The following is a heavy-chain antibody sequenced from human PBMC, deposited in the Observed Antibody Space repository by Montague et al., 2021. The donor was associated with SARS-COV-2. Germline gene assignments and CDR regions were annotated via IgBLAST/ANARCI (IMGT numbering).Heavy chain of an antibody. CDR1: GGSITESS. CDR3: ARVNKGYYQYPGGLSWFDP. CDR2: VDPRGGA. D-gene: IGHD3-10*01. Sequence: SETLSLTCAVYGGSITESSWTWIRQVPGKGLEWLGEVDPRGGATHRPSLRYRLPVSVDRPKNQVSLSLPSFNAADTAVYFCARVNKGYYQYPGGLSWFDPWGQGTLVIVST. J-gene: IGHJ5*01. V-gene: IGHV4-34*01.